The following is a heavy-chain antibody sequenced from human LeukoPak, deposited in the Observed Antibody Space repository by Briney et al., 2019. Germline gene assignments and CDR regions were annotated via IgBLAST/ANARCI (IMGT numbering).Heavy chain of an antibody. CDR1: GGSVSSGSYY. J-gene: IGHJ4*02. CDR2: VYYSGST. Sequence: SETLSLTCTVSGGSVSSGSYYWSWIRQPPGKGLEWIGYVYYSGSTNYNPSLKSRVTMSVDTSKNQFSLKLSSVTAADTAVYYCARSPRMLLGNFDYWGREPWSPSPQ. CDR3: ARSPRMLLGNFDY. V-gene: IGHV4-61*01. D-gene: IGHD2-15*01.